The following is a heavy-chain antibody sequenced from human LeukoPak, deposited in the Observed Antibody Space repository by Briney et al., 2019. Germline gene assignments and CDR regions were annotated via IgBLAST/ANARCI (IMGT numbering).Heavy chain of an antibody. D-gene: IGHD6-13*01. V-gene: IGHV3-30*04. CDR2: ISYDGSNK. CDR1: GFTFSSYA. CDR3: ARGTGYSSSWPPH. Sequence: PGGSLRLSCAASGFTFSSYAMHWVRQAPGKGLEWVALISYDGSNKYYADSVKGRFTISRDNSKNTLYLQMNSLRAEDTAVYYCARGTGYSSSWPPHWGQGTLVTVSS. J-gene: IGHJ4*02.